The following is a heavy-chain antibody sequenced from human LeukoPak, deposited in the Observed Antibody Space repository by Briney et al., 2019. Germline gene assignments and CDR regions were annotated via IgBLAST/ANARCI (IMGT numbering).Heavy chain of an antibody. V-gene: IGHV3-74*01. Sequence: GGSLRLSCAASGFTFSSYWMNWVRQAPGKGLVWVSRIASDGSSTTYADSVKGRFSISRDNAKNTLYLQMNSLRVEDPAVYYCARGRPHGNDYWGQGTLVTVSS. J-gene: IGHJ4*02. D-gene: IGHD4-23*01. CDR1: GFTFSSYW. CDR3: ARGRPHGNDY. CDR2: IASDGSST.